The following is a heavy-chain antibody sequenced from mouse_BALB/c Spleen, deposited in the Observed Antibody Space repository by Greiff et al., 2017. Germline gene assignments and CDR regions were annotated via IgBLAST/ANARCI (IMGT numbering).Heavy chain of an antibody. CDR2: INPYNDGT. V-gene: IGHV1-14*01. D-gene: IGHD1-2*01. CDR1: GYTFTSYV. J-gene: IGHJ4*01. CDR3: ARYDGYYAMDY. Sequence: EVQLQQSGPELVKPGASVQMSCKASGYTFTSYVMHWVKQKPGQGLEWIGYINPYNDGTKYNEKFKGKATLTSDKSSSTAYMELSSLTSEDSAVYYCARYDGYYAMDYWGQGTSVTVSS.